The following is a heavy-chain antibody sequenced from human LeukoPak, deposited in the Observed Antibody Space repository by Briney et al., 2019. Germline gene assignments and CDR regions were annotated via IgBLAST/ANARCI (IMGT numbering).Heavy chain of an antibody. CDR3: ARDYAIFGGADAFDI. CDR2: ISSSSSYI. Sequence: GGSLRLSCAASGFTFSSYSMNWVRQAPGKGLEWVSSISSSSSYIYYADSVKGRFTISRDNAKNSLYLQMNSLRAEDTAVYYCARDYAIFGGADAFDIWGQGTMVTVSS. D-gene: IGHD3-3*01. J-gene: IGHJ3*02. CDR1: GFTFSSYS. V-gene: IGHV3-21*01.